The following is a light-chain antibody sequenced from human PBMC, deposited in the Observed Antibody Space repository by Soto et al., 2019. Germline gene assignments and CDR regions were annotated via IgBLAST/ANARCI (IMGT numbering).Light chain of an antibody. V-gene: IGKV3D-20*02. Sequence: EIVLTQSPGTLSLSPGERATFSCMASQSVSSNYLAWYQQKPGQAPRLLIYGASTRATGFPARFSGWGSGTDFTLTISSLQSEDFAVYYCQQRDSWPITCGQGTRLEIK. CDR2: GAS. CDR3: QQRDSWPIT. CDR1: QSVSSNY. J-gene: IGKJ5*01.